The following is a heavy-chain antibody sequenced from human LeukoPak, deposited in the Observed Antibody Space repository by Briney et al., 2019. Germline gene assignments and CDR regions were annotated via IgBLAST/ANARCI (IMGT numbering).Heavy chain of an antibody. D-gene: IGHD3-10*01. CDR3: ARNSVRDAFDI. Sequence: ASVKVSCKTSGYTFTRYHIHWVRQAPGQGLEWMGVINPSGGSTSYAQKFQGRVTMTRDTSTSTVYMELSSLRSEDTAVYYCARNSVRDAFDIWGQGTMVTVSS. CDR2: INPSGGST. CDR1: GYTFTRYH. V-gene: IGHV1-46*01. J-gene: IGHJ3*02.